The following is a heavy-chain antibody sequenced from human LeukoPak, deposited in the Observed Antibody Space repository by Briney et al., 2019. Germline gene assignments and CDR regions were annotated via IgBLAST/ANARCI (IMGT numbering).Heavy chain of an antibody. V-gene: IGHV3-11*03. CDR3: ARLRGYSYGLDY. CDR2: ISSSRSFT. CDR1: GFSFSDHY. D-gene: IGHD5-18*01. J-gene: IGHJ4*02. Sequence: GGALRLSCAASGFSFSDHYMSWIRQAPGKGLEWVSYISSSRSFTNYADSVKGRFTISRDTAKNSLYLQMNSLRAEDTAVYYCARLRGYSYGLDYWGQGILVTVSS.